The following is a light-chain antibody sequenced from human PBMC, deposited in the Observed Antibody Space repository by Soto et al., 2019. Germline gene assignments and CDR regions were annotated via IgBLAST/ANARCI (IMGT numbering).Light chain of an antibody. CDR2: GAS. Sequence: EIVMTQSPATLSVSPGERVTLSCRASQSINNNLTWYQQKPGQAPRLLIYGASTRATGIPARFSGSGSGTEFTLTISSLQSEDFAIYFCQQYYHWRTFGQGTKVDIK. CDR3: QQYYHWRT. V-gene: IGKV3-15*01. J-gene: IGKJ1*01. CDR1: QSINNN.